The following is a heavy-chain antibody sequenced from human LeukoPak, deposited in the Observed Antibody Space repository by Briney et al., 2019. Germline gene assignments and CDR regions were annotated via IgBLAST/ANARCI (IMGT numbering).Heavy chain of an antibody. D-gene: IGHD3-3*01. Sequence: SETLSLTCAVSGYSISSDYYCGWIRQPPGKGLEWIGTIYHSGSTYLNPSLKSRVAISVDTSKNQFSLNLNSVTAADTAVYYCTSGPNFYYSDYWGQGTLVTVSS. CDR1: GYSISSDYY. V-gene: IGHV4-38-2*01. CDR3: TSGPNFYYSDY. CDR2: IYHSGST. J-gene: IGHJ4*02.